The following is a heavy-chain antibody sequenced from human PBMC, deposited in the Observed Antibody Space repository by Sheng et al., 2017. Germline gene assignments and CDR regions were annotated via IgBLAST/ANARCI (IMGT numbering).Heavy chain of an antibody. CDR3: AREGWKPLDH. CDR2: IREGGSAT. D-gene: IGHD2-15*01. CDR1: GFTLRIYY. V-gene: IGHV3-7*04. Sequence: EVQLVESGGGLVQPGGSLRLSCAASGFTLRIYYMSWVRQAPGNGLEWVASIREGGSATYYTDSVKGRFTISRDDADNSLFLQMESLRVEDTAVYYCAREGWKPLDHWGQGTLVTV. J-gene: IGHJ4*02.